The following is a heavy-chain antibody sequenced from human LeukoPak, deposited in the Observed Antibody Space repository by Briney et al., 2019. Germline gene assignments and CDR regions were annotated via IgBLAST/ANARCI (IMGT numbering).Heavy chain of an antibody. J-gene: IGHJ4*02. V-gene: IGHV1-2*02. CDR2: INPNSGGT. CDR1: GYTFTGYY. CDR3: ARGRPDIVVVPAAALDY. Sequence: VASVTVSRKASGYTFTGYYMHWLRQAPGQGLEWMGWINPNSGGTNYAQKFQGRVTMTRDTSISTAYMELSRLRSDDTAVYYCARGRPDIVVVPAAALDYWGQGTLVTVSS. D-gene: IGHD2-2*01.